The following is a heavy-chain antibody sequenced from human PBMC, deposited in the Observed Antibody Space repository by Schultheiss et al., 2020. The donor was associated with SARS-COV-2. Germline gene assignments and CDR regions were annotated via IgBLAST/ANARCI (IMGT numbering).Heavy chain of an antibody. V-gene: IGHV3-64*04. CDR2: ISSNGGST. D-gene: IGHD5-18*01. CDR3: ARVDERYRYGYNNYYYLDV. CDR1: GFTFSSYA. J-gene: IGHJ6*03. Sequence: GGSLRLSCSASGFTFSSYAMHWVHQAPGKGLEYVSAISSNGGSTYYADSVKGRFTISRDNSKNTLYLQMNSLRDDDTAMYYCARVDERYRYGYNNYYYLDVWGKGTMVTVSS.